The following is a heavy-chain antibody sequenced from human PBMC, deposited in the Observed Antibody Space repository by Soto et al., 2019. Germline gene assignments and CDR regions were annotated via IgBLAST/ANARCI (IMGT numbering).Heavy chain of an antibody. CDR2: IKSRTENETT. V-gene: IGHV3-15*01. D-gene: IGHD1-26*01. Sequence: SGGSLRLSCAASGFTFSNVWLSWVRQGPGKGLEWLGRIKSRTENETTDYASPARGRFIISRDGSKNMLYLQLNSLRSEDTAVYYCASGMDVWGQGTTVTVSS. CDR1: GFTFSNVW. J-gene: IGHJ6*02. CDR3: ASGMDV.